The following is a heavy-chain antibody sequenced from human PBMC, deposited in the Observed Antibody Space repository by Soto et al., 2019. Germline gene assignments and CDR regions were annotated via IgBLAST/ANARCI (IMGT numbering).Heavy chain of an antibody. J-gene: IGHJ6*02. Sequence: GESLKISCKGSGYSFTNYWIGWVRQMPRKGLEWMGVIYPEDSETRYSPSFQGQVTISADKSISTAYLQWSSLKASDTAMYYCARRDIVVVPAARSHYYGMDVWGQGTTVTVSS. CDR1: GYSFTNYW. D-gene: IGHD2-2*01. V-gene: IGHV5-51*01. CDR3: ARRDIVVVPAARSHYYGMDV. CDR2: IYPEDSET.